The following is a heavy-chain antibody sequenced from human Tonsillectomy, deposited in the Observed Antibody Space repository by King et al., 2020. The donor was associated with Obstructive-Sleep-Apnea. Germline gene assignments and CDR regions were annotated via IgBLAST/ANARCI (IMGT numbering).Heavy chain of an antibody. J-gene: IGHJ4*02. Sequence: QLQESGPGLVKTSETLSLTCTVSGGSISRYYWNWIRQPPGKGLEWIGYIYHSGSTNSNTYLKSRVYISVDTSKNQFSLILSSVTAAETAVYYRAGGDFYWLSLDYWGQGTLVTVSS. CDR3: AGGDFYWLSLDY. V-gene: IGHV4-59*01. D-gene: IGHD3-9*01. CDR1: GGSISRYY. CDR2: IYHSGST.